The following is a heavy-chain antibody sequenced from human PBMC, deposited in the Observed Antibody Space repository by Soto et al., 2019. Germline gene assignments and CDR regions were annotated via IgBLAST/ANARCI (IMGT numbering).Heavy chain of an antibody. CDR1: GFTFSSYG. D-gene: IGHD6-19*01. V-gene: IGHV3-33*01. CDR3: ARGAVAGTGYYYYYGMDV. J-gene: IGHJ6*02. Sequence: GGSLRLSCAASGFTFSSYGMHWVRQAPGKGLEWVAVIWYDGSNKYYADSVKGRFTISRDNSKNTLYLQMNSLRAEDTAVYYCARGAVAGTGYYYYYGMDVWGQGITVTVSS. CDR2: IWYDGSNK.